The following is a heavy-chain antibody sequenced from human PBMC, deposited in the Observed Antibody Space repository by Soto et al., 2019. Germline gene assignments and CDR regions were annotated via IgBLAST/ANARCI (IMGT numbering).Heavy chain of an antibody. D-gene: IGHD5-12*01. CDR2: LYYTGST. CDR1: GGSVSSSSYY. J-gene: IGHJ4*02. V-gene: IGHV4-39*01. CDR3: AAGGGLPRYY. Sequence: SKTLSLTCTGSGGSVSSSSYYWGWIRQPPGKGLEWIGSLYYTGSTYYNLSLKSRVSISVDTSNYQFSLRLSSVTAADTAVYYCAAGGGLPRYYWGQGTLVTVSS.